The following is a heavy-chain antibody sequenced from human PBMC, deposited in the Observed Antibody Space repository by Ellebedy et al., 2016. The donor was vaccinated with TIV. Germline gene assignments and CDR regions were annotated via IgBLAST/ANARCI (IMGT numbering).Heavy chain of an antibody. D-gene: IGHD5-18*01. V-gene: IGHV3-23*01. Sequence: GESLKISXAASGFTFNSYAMSWVRQTPGKGLEWVSAVSGSGDITYFADSVKGRFTISRDNAKNSLYLQMNSLRAEDTAVYYCARGDTAMVSKYFDYWGQGTLVTVSS. CDR1: GFTFNSYA. J-gene: IGHJ4*02. CDR2: VSGSGDIT. CDR3: ARGDTAMVSKYFDY.